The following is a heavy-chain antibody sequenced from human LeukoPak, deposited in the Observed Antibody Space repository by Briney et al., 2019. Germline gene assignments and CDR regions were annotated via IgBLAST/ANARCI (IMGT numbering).Heavy chain of an antibody. J-gene: IGHJ4*02. D-gene: IGHD5-12*01. CDR1: GLSLTTRG. V-gene: IGHV3-33*01. CDR3: ARGGLGATIWIDY. Sequence: PGGSLRLSCAASGLSLTTRGMHWVRQAPGKGLEWVAVIWYDGSNKYYADSVKGRFTISRDNSKNTLYLQMNSLRAEDTAVYYCARGGLGATIWIDYWGQGTLVTVSS. CDR2: IWYDGSNK.